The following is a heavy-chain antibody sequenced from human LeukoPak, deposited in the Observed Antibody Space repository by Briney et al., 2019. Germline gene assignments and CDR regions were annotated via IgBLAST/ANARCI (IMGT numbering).Heavy chain of an antibody. J-gene: IGHJ3*02. V-gene: IGHV3-23*01. CDR1: GFTFSSYG. Sequence: PGGSPRLSCAASGFTFSSYGMSWVRQAPGKGLEWVSAISGSGGSTYYADSVKGRFTISRDNTKNSLYLQMNSLRAEDTAVYYCAKDGGSDPDSFDIWGQGTMVTVSS. CDR3: AKDGGSDPDSFDI. D-gene: IGHD2-15*01. CDR2: ISGSGGST.